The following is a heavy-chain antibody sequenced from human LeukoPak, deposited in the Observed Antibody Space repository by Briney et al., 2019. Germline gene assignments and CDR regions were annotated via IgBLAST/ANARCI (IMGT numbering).Heavy chain of an antibody. CDR2: ISYDGSNK. D-gene: IGHD3-10*01. CDR1: GFTFSSYA. CDR3: ARVRSRGSGSYYKAELDY. Sequence: GGSLRLSCAASGFTFSSYAMSWVRQAPGKGLEWVAVISYDGSNKYYADSVKGRFTISRDNSKNTLYLQMNSLRAEDTAVYYCARVRSRGSGSYYKAELDYWGQGTLVPVSS. J-gene: IGHJ4*02. V-gene: IGHV3-30-3*01.